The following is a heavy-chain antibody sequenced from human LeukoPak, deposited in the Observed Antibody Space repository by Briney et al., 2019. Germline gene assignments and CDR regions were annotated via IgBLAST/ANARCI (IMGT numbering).Heavy chain of an antibody. CDR2: INPKNGAT. J-gene: IGHJ4*02. D-gene: IGHD3-9*01. CDR3: MFYCARAQTPGGRYFDFDQ. V-gene: IGHV1-2*02. CDR1: GYTFTGYY. Sequence: GASVKVSCKASGYTFTGYYMHWARQAPGQGLEWMGWINPKNGATKYAKKFQGRVTMTRDTSTSTGYMEVSRLRSDDTADDTAMFYCARAQTPGGRYFDFDQWGRGTLVTVSS.